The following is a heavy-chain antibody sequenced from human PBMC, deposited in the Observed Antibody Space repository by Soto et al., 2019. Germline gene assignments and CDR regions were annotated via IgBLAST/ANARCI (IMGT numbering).Heavy chain of an antibody. Sequence: GASVKVSCKASGYTFTGYYMHWVRQAPGQGLEWMGWISPNSGGTNYAQKFQGRVTMTRDTSISAAYMELSRLRSDDTAVYYCARVGYDFWSGYYTGPYYFDYWGQGTLVTVSS. CDR2: ISPNSGGT. CDR3: ARVGYDFWSGYYTGPYYFDY. V-gene: IGHV1-2*02. D-gene: IGHD3-3*01. CDR1: GYTFTGYY. J-gene: IGHJ4*02.